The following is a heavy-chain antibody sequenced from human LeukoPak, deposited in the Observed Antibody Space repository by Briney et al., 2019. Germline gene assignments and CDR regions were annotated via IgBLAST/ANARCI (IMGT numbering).Heavy chain of an antibody. J-gene: IGHJ6*04. CDR3: TRGPDYYYYYGMDV. Sequence: QPGRSLRLSCTVSGFTFGDYAMGWVRQAPGKGLEWVGFIRSKAYGGTTEYAASVKGRFTISRDDSKSIAYLQMNSLKTEDTAVYYCTRGPDYYYYYGMDVWGKGTTVTVSS. CDR1: GFTFGDYA. V-gene: IGHV3-49*04. CDR2: IRSKAYGGTT.